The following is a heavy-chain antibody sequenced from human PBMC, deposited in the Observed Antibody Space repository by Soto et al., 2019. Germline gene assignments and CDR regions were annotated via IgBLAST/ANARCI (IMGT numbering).Heavy chain of an antibody. V-gene: IGHV2-70*01. CDR2: IDWDDDK. Sequence: SGPTLVNPTQTLTLTCTFSGFSLSTGGMCVSWIRQPPGKALEWLALIDWDDDKYYSTSLKTRLTISKDTSKNQVVLTMTNMDPVDTATYYCARIADYYGSGSYSWFDPWGQGTLVTV. D-gene: IGHD3-10*01. CDR3: ARIADYYGSGSYSWFDP. CDR1: GFSLSTGGMC. J-gene: IGHJ5*02.